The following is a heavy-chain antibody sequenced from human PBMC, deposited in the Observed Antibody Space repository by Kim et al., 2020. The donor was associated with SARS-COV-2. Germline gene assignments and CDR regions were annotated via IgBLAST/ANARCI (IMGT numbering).Heavy chain of an antibody. D-gene: IGHD3-22*01. CDR1: GFTFSSYS. CDR3: ARGGVVVIEAAYYYYGMDV. J-gene: IGHJ6*02. CDR2: ISSSSSYI. V-gene: IGHV3-21*01. Sequence: GGSLRLSCAASGFTFSSYSMNWVRQAPGKGLEWVSSISSSSSYIYYADSVKGRFTISRDNAKNSLYLQMNSLRAEDTAVYYCARGGVVVIEAAYYYYGMDVWGQGTTVTVSS.